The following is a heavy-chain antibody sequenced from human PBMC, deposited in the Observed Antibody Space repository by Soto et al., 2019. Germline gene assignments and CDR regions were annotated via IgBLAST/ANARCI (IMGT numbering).Heavy chain of an antibody. CDR3: AKVTGFCSSSSCRRDYYYYYGMDV. CDR1: GFTFSNYG. V-gene: IGHV3-30*18. J-gene: IGHJ6*02. Sequence: PGGSLRLSCAASGFTFSNYGMHWVRQAPGKGLEWSVISYDGGEKYYADSVKGRFSISRDNSKNTLYLQMNSLRAEDTAVYYCAKVTGFCSSSSCRRDYYYYYGMDVWGQGTTVTVSS. D-gene: IGHD2-2*01. CDR2: ISYDGGEK.